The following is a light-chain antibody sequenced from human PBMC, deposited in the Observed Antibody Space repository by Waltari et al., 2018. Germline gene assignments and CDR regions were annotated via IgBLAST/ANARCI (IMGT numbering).Light chain of an antibody. CDR1: QSICTY. J-gene: IGKJ4*01. CDR2: DAS. V-gene: IGKV3-11*01. Sequence: EIVLTQSPATLSLSPGERATLPCRASQSICTYLSWYQQKPGQAPRLLIYDASNTAAGVPARFSGGGSGTDFTLTISNLQPEDIAVYYCQQHDNWPGAAFGGGTRVE. CDR3: QQHDNWPGAA.